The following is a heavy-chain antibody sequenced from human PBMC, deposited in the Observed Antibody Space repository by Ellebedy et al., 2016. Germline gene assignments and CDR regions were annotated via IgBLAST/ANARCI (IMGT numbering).Heavy chain of an antibody. CDR3: ARHWSSSTPFDP. D-gene: IGHD2-2*01. J-gene: IGHJ5*02. Sequence: SETLSLTCAVYGGSFSGYYWSWIRQPPGKGLEWIGEINHSGSTNYNPSLKSRVTISVDTSKNQFSLKLSSVTAADTAVYYCARHWSSSTPFDPWGQGTLVTVSS. CDR2: INHSGST. V-gene: IGHV4-34*01. CDR1: GGSFSGYY.